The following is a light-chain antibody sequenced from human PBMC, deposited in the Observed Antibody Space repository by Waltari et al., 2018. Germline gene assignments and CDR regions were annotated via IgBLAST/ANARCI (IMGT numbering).Light chain of an antibody. CDR3: SSYAGSNKVI. J-gene: IGLJ2*01. V-gene: IGLV2-8*01. CDR2: EFS. Sequence: QSALTQPPSASGSPGQSVTISCTGTSDDVGVFNYVSWSQQFPGKPPKLIIYEFSKRPSGVPDRIAGSKSGNTASMTVSGLQAEDDADYHCSSYAGSNKVIFGGGTKLTVL. CDR1: SDDVGVFNY.